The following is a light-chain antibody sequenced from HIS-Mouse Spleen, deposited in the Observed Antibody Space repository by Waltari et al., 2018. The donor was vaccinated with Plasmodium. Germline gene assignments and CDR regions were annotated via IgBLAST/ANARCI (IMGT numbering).Light chain of an antibody. CDR1: QSISIY. Sequence: DIQMTQSPSSLSASVADRVTITCRASQSISIYLTWYQQKPGKAPKLLIYAASSLQSGVPSRFSGSGSGTDFTLTISSLQPEDFATYYCQQNYNTWTFGQGTKVEIK. CDR2: AAS. CDR3: QQNYNTWT. V-gene: IGKV1-39*01. J-gene: IGKJ1*01.